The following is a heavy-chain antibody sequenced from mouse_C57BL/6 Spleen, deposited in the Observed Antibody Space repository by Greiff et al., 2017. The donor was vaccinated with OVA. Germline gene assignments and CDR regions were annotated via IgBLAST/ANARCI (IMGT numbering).Heavy chain of an antibody. CDR1: GYAFSSYW. CDR2: IYPGDGDT. CDR3: AVTGGSSYLDY. D-gene: IGHD1-1*01. V-gene: IGHV1-80*01. Sequence: QVQLKESGAELVQPGASVKISCKASGYAFSSYWMNWVKQRPGKGLEWIGQIYPGDGDTNYNGKFKGKATLTADKSSSTAYMQLSSLTSEDSAVYFCAVTGGSSYLDYWGQGTTLTVSS. J-gene: IGHJ2*01.